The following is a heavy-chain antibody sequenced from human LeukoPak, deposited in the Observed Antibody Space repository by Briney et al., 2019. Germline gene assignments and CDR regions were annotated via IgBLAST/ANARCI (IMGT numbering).Heavy chain of an antibody. V-gene: IGHV4-34*01. Sequence: SVTLSLTRAVYGGSFSGYYWSWIRQPPGKGLEWIGEINHSGSTNYNPSLKSRVTISVDTSKNQFSLKLSSVTAADTAVYYCARASIAARRRWFDPWGQGTLVTVSS. CDR2: INHSGST. D-gene: IGHD6-6*01. CDR1: GGSFSGYY. CDR3: ARASIAARRRWFDP. J-gene: IGHJ5*02.